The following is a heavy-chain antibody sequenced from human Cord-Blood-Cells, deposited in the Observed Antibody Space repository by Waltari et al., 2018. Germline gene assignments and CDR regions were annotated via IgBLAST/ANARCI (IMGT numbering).Heavy chain of an antibody. D-gene: IGHD6-25*01. CDR1: GFTFSSYS. CDR3: ARLDLREQRGGSYYYGMDV. J-gene: IGHJ6*02. CDR2: IRSNSRTM. Sequence: EVQLVESGGGLVKPGGSLRLSCEASGFTFSSYSMNWVRQAPGKALEWVSYIRSNSRTMYYADAGKGRLTIPRDNAKNSLYLQMNSLRAEHTAVYYRARLDLREQRGGSYYYGMDVWGQGTTVTVSS. V-gene: IGHV3-48*01.